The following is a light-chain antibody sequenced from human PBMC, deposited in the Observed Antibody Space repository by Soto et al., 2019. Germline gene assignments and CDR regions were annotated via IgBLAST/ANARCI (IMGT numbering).Light chain of an antibody. CDR1: QSVSSY. J-gene: IGKJ4*01. Sequence: EIVLTQSPATLSLSPGERATLSCRASQSVSSYLAWYQQKPGQAPRLLIYDASNRAPGIPARFSGSGSGTDFTLTISSLEPEDLAVYYCQQRSNWLTFGGGTKVEIK. CDR3: QQRSNWLT. CDR2: DAS. V-gene: IGKV3-11*01.